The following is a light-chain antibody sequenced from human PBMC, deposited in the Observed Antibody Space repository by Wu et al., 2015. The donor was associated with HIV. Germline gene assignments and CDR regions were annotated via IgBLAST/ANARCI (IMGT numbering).Light chain of an antibody. CDR1: QDIVTY. Sequence: IQLTQSPSSLSASIGDRVTITCRASQDIVTYLAWYQQIPGKAPRVLIYDASTLQTGVSSRFSGSGSGAEFTLSISGLQREDFAVYYCQQLNSFPLTFGHGTRLETK. CDR2: DAS. J-gene: IGKJ5*01. CDR3: QQLNSFPLT. V-gene: IGKV1-9*01.